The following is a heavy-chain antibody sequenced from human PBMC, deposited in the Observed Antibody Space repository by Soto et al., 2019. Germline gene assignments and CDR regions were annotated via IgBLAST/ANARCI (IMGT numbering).Heavy chain of an antibody. CDR1: GFTFSSYA. CDR3: ASLIQLWSDPGHAFDI. D-gene: IGHD5-18*01. V-gene: IGHV3-23*01. CDR2: ISGSGGST. J-gene: IGHJ3*02. Sequence: LRLSCAASGFTFSSYAMSWVRQAPGKGLEWVSAISGSGGSTYYADSVKGRFTISRDNSKNTLYLQMNSLRAADTAVYYCASLIQLWSDPGHAFDIWGQGTMVTVSS.